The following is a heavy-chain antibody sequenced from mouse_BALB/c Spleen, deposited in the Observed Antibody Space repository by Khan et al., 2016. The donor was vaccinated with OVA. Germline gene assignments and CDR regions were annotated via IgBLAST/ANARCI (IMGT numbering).Heavy chain of an antibody. CDR2: INPSSGYT. V-gene: IGHV1-4*01. CDR1: GYTFTSYT. CDR3: AGEGAYYKSDGWFAY. Sequence: VQLQESGAELARPGASVKMSCKASGYTFTSYTMHWVKQRPGQGLEWIGYINPSSGYTNSNQKFKDKATLTADKSSSTAYMQLSSLTSEDSGIYYGAGEGAYYKSDGWFAYWGQGTLVTVSA. J-gene: IGHJ3*01. D-gene: IGHD2-12*01.